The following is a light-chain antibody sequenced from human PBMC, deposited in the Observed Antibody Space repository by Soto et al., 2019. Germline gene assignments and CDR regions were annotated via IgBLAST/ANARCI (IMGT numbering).Light chain of an antibody. J-gene: IGLJ1*01. CDR2: QVT. V-gene: IGLV2-14*01. Sequence: QLVLTQPASVSGSPGQSITISCTGTSSDLAIYNYVSWYQQQPGKAPKLMIYQVTNRPSGVSNRFSGSRSGNTASLTISGLQAEDEADDYCSSYTDSSNYVFGTGTTLTVL. CDR1: SSDLAIYNY. CDR3: SSYTDSSNYV.